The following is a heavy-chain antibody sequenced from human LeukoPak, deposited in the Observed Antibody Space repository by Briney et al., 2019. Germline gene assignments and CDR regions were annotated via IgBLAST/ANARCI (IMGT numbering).Heavy chain of an antibody. D-gene: IGHD6-13*01. J-gene: IGHJ5*02. CDR1: GFTFSSYE. V-gene: IGHV3-21*01. Sequence: GGSLRLSCAASGFTFSSYEMNWVRQAPGKGLEWVPSISSSSSYIYYADSVKGRFTISRDNAKNSLYLQMNSLRAEDTAVYYCARDLSLVRGTNWFDPWGQGTLVTVSS. CDR3: ARDLSLVRGTNWFDP. CDR2: ISSSSSYI.